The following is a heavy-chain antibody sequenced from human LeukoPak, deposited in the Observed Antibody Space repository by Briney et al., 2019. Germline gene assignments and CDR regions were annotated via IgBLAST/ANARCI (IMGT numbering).Heavy chain of an antibody. D-gene: IGHD3-22*01. CDR2: IYHSGST. J-gene: IGHJ3*02. CDR1: GGSISSSNW. V-gene: IGHV4-4*02. Sequence: PSGTLSLTCAVSGGSISSSNWWSWVRQPPGKGLEWIGEIYHSGSTNYNPSLKSRATISVDKSKNQFSLKLSSVTAADTAVYYCAAWSYYYDSSGYLSAFDIWGQGTMVTVSS. CDR3: AAWSYYYDSSGYLSAFDI.